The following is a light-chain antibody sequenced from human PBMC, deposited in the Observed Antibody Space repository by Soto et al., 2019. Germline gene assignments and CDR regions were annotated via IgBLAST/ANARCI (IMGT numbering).Light chain of an antibody. Sequence: IQMAPSPSTPAASVVGRVTIHFRASESISDWLAWYQQKPGKAPNLLIQKASTLKSGVPSRFSGSGSGTEFTLTISSLQPDDFATYYCQHYNSYSEAFGQGTKVDIK. CDR2: KAS. V-gene: IGKV1-5*03. J-gene: IGKJ1*01. CDR1: ESISDW. CDR3: QHYNSYSEA.